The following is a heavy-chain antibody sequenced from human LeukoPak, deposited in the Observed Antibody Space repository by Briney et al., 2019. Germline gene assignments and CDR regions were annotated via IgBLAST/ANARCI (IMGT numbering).Heavy chain of an antibody. CDR1: GYTFTASY. CDR3: ARGEIGANNWHRLEH. Sequence: ASVKVSCKASGYTFTASYINWVRQAPGQGLEWMGRISPNSGVTYFPPKFQGRVTMTRDTSINTAYMELSRLTSDDTAVYYCARGEIGANNWHRLEHWGQGTLITVSP. CDR2: ISPNSGVT. D-gene: IGHD1-1*01. V-gene: IGHV1-2*06. J-gene: IGHJ4*02.